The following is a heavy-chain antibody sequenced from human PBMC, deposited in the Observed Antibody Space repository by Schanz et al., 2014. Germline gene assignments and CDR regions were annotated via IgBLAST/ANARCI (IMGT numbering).Heavy chain of an antibody. J-gene: IGHJ6*02. D-gene: IGHD6-13*01. CDR2: IRGSGGST. V-gene: IGHV3-23*04. Sequence: VQLVESGGGVVQPGRSLRLSCAASGFVFRGYVMHWVRQAPGKGLEWVSGIRGSGGSTYYADSVKGRFTISRDNSKNTLYLRMNSLRAEDTAVYYCAKEFSSSWWYGMDVWGQGTTVTVSS. CDR1: GFVFRGYV. CDR3: AKEFSSSWWYGMDV.